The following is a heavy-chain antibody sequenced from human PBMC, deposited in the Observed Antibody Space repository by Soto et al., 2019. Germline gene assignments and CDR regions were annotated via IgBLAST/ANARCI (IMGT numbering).Heavy chain of an antibody. J-gene: IGHJ4*02. CDR2: ISSSSSTI. D-gene: IGHD3-10*02. V-gene: IGHV3-48*01. CDR3: AKAVDISVRGVPPSDY. Sequence: GGFLRLSCAASGFTFSSYSMNWVRQAPGKGLEWVSYISSSSSTIYYADSVKGRFTISRDNAKNSLYLQMNSLRAEDTAVYFCAKAVDISVRGVPPSDYWGQGTLVTVSS. CDR1: GFTFSSYS.